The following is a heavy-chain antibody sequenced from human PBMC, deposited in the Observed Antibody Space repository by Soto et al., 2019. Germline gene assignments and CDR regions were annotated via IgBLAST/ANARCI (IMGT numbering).Heavy chain of an antibody. CDR2: ISGSGGST. CDR3: AKDWYYGSGSHYYFDY. Sequence: PGGSLRLSCAASGFTFSSYAMSWVRQAPGKGLEWVSAISGSGGSTYYADSVKGRFTISRDNSKNTLYLQINSLRAEDTAVYYCAKDWYYGSGSHYYFDYWGQGTLVTVSS. D-gene: IGHD3-10*01. J-gene: IGHJ4*02. V-gene: IGHV3-23*01. CDR1: GFTFSSYA.